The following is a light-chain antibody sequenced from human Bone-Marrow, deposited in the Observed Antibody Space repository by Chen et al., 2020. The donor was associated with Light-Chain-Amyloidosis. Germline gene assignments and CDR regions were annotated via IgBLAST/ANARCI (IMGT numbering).Light chain of an antibody. CDR1: SGSMATNY. Sequence: NFMLTQPHSVSASPGKTVIISCTRSSGSMATNYVQWYQQRPGSSPTPVIYEDDQRPSGVPDRFSGSIDRSSNSASLTISGLKAEDEADYYCQSYQGSSQGVFGGGTKLTVL. CDR2: EDD. CDR3: QSYQGSSQGV. J-gene: IGLJ3*02. V-gene: IGLV6-57*01.